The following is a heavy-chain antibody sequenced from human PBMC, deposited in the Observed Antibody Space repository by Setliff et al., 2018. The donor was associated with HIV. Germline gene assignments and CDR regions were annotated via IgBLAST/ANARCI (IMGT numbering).Heavy chain of an antibody. CDR2: INSDGSST. Sequence: PGGSLRLSCAASGFTFSSYWMHWVRQVPGKGLVWVSRINSDGSSTTYADFVKGRFTISRDNSKNTLYLQMNSLRAEDTAVYYCASPYFVVYWGQGTLVTVSS. V-gene: IGHV3-74*03. CDR1: GFTFSSYW. CDR3: ASPYFVVY. J-gene: IGHJ4*02. D-gene: IGHD2-21*01.